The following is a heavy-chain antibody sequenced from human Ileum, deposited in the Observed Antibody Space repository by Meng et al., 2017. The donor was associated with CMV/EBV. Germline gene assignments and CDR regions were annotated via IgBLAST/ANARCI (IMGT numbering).Heavy chain of an antibody. D-gene: IGHD5-18*01. CDR2: ISDDANNN. V-gene: IGHV3-30*18. Sequence: SGFPFPTSFLHLFRPAPGPGLGWVAVISDDANNNYYVDSVTGRFPISRAHSKNTLYLPMNSLSADDTAVYYCAKGRGYSYGGGFDYWGQGTLVTVSS. CDR3: AKGRGYSYGGGFDY. CDR1: GFPFPTSF. J-gene: IGHJ4*02.